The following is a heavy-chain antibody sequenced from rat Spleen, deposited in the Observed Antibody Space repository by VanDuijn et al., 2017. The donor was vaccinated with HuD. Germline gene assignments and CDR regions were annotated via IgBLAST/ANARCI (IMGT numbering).Heavy chain of an antibody. D-gene: IGHD1-12*02. CDR3: ARHRGMMVVITPFDY. Sequence: EVQLVETGGGLVQPGRSLKLSCVASGFTFNRYWMYWVRQAPGKGLEWVSSIDTDGSRTYYPDSGRGRFTIARDNAENTAYLQMNSLTSEDTATYYGARHRGMMVVITPFDYWGQGVMVTVSS. CDR2: IDTDGSRT. V-gene: IGHV5-58*01. J-gene: IGHJ2*01. CDR1: GFTFNRYW.